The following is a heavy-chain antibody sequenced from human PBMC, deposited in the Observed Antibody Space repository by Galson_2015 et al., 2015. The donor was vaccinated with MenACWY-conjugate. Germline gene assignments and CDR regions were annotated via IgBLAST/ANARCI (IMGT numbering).Heavy chain of an antibody. V-gene: IGHV3-7*01. Sequence: SEKYYVDSVKGRFTISRDNAKNSLYLQMNSLTPEDTAVYYCARERGSGIIYYGMDVWGQGTTVTVSS. CDR2: SEK. D-gene: IGHD3-10*01. CDR3: ARERGSGIIYYGMDV. J-gene: IGHJ6*02.